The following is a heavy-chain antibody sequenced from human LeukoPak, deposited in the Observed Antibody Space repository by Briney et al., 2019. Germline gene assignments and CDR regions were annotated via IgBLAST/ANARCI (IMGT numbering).Heavy chain of an antibody. CDR1: GGSITSSY. Sequence: SETLSLTCTVSGGSITSSYWSWLRQPPGKGLEWIGEINHSGSTNYNPSLKSRVTISVDTSKNQFSLKLSSVTAADTAVYYCARDLTGDSFDYWGQGTLVTVSS. D-gene: IGHD3-9*01. J-gene: IGHJ4*02. CDR3: ARDLTGDSFDY. CDR2: INHSGST. V-gene: IGHV4-34*01.